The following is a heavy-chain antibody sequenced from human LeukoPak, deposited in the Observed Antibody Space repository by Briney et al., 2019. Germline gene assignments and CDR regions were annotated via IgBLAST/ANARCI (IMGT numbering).Heavy chain of an antibody. J-gene: IGHJ4*02. D-gene: IGHD2-15*01. CDR1: GGSSSGYY. V-gene: IGHV4-34*01. Sequence: SETLSLTCAVYGGSSSGYYWSYIRQPPGKGLEWIGEINHSGSTNYNSSLKSRVTISVDTSKNQFSLKLSSVTAADTAVYYCARGHQVCSGGSCGDFDYWGQGTLVTVSS. CDR2: INHSGST. CDR3: ARGHQVCSGGSCGDFDY.